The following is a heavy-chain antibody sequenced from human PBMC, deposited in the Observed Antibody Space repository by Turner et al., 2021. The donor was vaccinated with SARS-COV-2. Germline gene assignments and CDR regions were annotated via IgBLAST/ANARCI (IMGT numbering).Heavy chain of an antibody. Sequence: EVQLVESGGGLVQPGGSLSLSCAASGFTVSSNYMSWVRQAPGKGLEWCSVIYSGGSTYYADSVKGRFTISRHNSKNTLYLQMNSLRAEDTAVYYCAKDKYPTVWAASGCLDYWGQGTLVTVSS. CDR3: AKDKYPTVWAASGCLDY. CDR1: GFTVSSNY. D-gene: IGHD6-13*01. V-gene: IGHV3-53*04. CDR2: IYSGGST. J-gene: IGHJ4*02.